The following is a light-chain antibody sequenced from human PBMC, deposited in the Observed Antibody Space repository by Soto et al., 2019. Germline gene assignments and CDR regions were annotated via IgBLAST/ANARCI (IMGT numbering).Light chain of an antibody. CDR2: AAP. V-gene: IGKV1-39*01. CDR1: QSISSY. CDR3: QQSYSTPRT. Sequence: DIQMTQSPSSLSASVGDRVTITCRASQSISSYLNWYQQIPGKAPKLLIYAAPSLQSGVPSRFSGSGSGTDFTLTISSLQPEDFATYYCQQSYSTPRTFGGGTKVEIK. J-gene: IGKJ4*01.